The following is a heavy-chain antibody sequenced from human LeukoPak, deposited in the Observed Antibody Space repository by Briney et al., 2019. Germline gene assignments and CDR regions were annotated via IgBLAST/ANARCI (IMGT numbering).Heavy chain of an antibody. CDR3: VRVVTRVIFDY. CDR1: GFTFGYYA. J-gene: IGHJ4*02. CDR2: IRSKAYGGTT. D-gene: IGHD5-18*01. V-gene: IGHV3-49*04. Sequence: RPGRSLRLSCTASGFTFGYYAMSWVCQAPGKGVEWVGFIRSKAYGGTTEYAASVKGRFTISRDDSERIAYLQMNSLKTEDTAVYYCVRVVTRVIFDYWSQGTLVTVSS.